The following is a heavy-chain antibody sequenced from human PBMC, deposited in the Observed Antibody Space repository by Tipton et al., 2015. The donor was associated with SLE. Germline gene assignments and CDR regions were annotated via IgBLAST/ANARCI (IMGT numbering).Heavy chain of an antibody. Sequence: TLSLTCAVYGGSFSGYYWSWIRQPPGKGLEWIGEINHSGSTNYNPSLKSRVTISVDTSKNQFSLKLSSVTAADTAVYYCARGASSLLGTHFDYWGQGPLVTVSS. J-gene: IGHJ4*02. CDR1: GGSFSGYY. D-gene: IGHD7-27*01. CDR3: ARGASSLLGTHFDY. V-gene: IGHV4-34*01. CDR2: INHSGST.